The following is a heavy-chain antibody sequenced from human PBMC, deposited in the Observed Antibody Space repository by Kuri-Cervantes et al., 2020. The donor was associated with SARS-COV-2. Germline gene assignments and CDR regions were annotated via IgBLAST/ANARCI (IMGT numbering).Heavy chain of an antibody. Sequence: GGSLRLSCAASGFTFDDYGMSWVRQAPGKGLEWVSGINWNGGSTGYADSVKGRFTISRDNAKNSLYLQMNSLRAEDTALYHCARDRPSGSYLNYFDYWGQGTLVTVSS. CDR1: GFTFDDYG. V-gene: IGHV3-20*01. CDR2: INWNGGST. D-gene: IGHD1-26*01. CDR3: ARDRPSGSYLNYFDY. J-gene: IGHJ4*02.